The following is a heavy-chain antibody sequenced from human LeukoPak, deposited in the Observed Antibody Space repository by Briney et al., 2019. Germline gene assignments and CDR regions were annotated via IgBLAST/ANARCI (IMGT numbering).Heavy chain of an antibody. D-gene: IGHD7-27*01. J-gene: IGHJ4*01. Sequence: PSETLSLTCTVSGGSISSSSYYWGWIRQPPGKGLERIGSIYYSGSTYSKPSLKSRVTISVDQSKNQFSRKLSSVTAADTSVYYCARHVLTAGTDYWGQGTLVTVSS. CDR3: ARHVLTAGTDY. CDR2: IYYSGST. CDR1: GGSISSSSYY. V-gene: IGHV4-39*01.